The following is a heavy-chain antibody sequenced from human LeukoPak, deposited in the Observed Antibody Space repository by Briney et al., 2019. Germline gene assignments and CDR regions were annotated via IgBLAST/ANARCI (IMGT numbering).Heavy chain of an antibody. J-gene: IGHJ5*02. Sequence: ASVKVSCKASGYTLTGYYLHWVRQAPGQGLEWMGWINPNSGGTNYAQKFQGRVTMTRDTSISTAYMELSRLRSDDTAVYHCAAHDYGDYWFDPWGQGALVTVSS. V-gene: IGHV1-2*02. CDR3: AAHDYGDYWFDP. CDR2: INPNSGGT. CDR1: GYTLTGYY. D-gene: IGHD4-17*01.